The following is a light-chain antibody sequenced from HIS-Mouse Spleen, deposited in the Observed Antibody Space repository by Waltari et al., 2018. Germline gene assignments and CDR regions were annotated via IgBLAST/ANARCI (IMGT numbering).Light chain of an antibody. V-gene: IGLV6-57*02. J-gene: IGLJ2*01. Sequence: NFMLTQPHSVSESPGKTVTISCTGSSASIASNYVQWSQQRPGSAPTTVIYEDNQRPSGVPDRFSGSIDSSSNSASLTISGLKTEDEADYYCQSYDSSNHVVFGGGTKLTVL. CDR3: QSYDSSNHVV. CDR2: EDN. CDR1: SASIASNY.